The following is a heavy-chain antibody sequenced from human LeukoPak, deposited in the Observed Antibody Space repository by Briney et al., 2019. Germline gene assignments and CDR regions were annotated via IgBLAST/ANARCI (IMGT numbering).Heavy chain of an antibody. Sequence: GGSLRLSCAASGFTFSSYSMNWVRQAPGKGLEWVSSISSSSSYIYYADSVKGRFTISRDNAKNSLYLQMNSLRAEDTAVYYWARPHRVSGPGGDYLGQGTLVTVSS. CDR2: ISSSSSYI. CDR3: ARPHRVSGPGGDY. CDR1: GFTFSSYS. V-gene: IGHV3-21*01. D-gene: IGHD2-8*01. J-gene: IGHJ4*02.